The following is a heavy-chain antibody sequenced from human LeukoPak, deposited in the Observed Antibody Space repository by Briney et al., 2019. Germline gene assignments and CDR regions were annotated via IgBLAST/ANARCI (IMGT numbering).Heavy chain of an antibody. D-gene: IGHD2-21*01. Sequence: GGSLRLSCAASEFSVGSNYMTWVRQAPGKGLEWVSLIYSGGSTYYADSVKGRFTISRDNSKNTLYLQMNSLRAEDTAIYYCAKDVDSRFHYYMDVWGKGTTVTVSS. J-gene: IGHJ6*03. CDR3: AKDVDSRFHYYMDV. CDR1: EFSVGSNY. CDR2: IYSGGST. V-gene: IGHV3-66*01.